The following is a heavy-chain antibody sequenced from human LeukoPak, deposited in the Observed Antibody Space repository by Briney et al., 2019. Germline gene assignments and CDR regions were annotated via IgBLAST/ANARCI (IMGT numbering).Heavy chain of an antibody. D-gene: IGHD3-3*01. V-gene: IGHV3-30*02. CDR3: AKDQAGYESEYFQH. CDR2: IRYDGSNK. Sequence: GGSLRLSCAASGFTSSSYGMHWVRHAPRKGLEGVAFIRYDGSNKYYADSVKGRFTISRDNSKNKLYLQMNSPRAEDTAVYYCAKDQAGYESEYFQHWGQGTLVTVSS. J-gene: IGHJ1*01. CDR1: GFTSSSYG.